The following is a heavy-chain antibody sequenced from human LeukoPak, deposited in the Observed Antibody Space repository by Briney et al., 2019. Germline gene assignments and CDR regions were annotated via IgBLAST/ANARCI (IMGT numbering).Heavy chain of an antibody. J-gene: IGHJ6*02. CDR1: GFTFSDYY. V-gene: IGHV3-11*01. CDR2: ISSSGSTI. Sequence: PGGSLRLSCAAFGFTFSDYYMSWIRQAPGKGLEWVSYISSSGSTIYYADSVKGRFTISRDNAKNSLYLQMNSLRAEDTAVYYCARAQGPPYYYYGMDVWGQGTTVTVSS. CDR3: ARAQGPPYYYYGMDV.